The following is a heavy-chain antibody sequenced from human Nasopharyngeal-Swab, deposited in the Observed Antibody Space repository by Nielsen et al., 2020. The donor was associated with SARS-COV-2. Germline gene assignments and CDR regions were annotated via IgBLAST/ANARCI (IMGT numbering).Heavy chain of an antibody. Sequence: VESLKIYCQGSGYSFSSNRIPWVRQMPGKGLEWMRIIYPGDSDTSYSPTFQGQVTISADKSISTAYLQWSSLEASDTAMYYCARRTYEIGSYFLDYWGQGALVTVAS. V-gene: IGHV5-51*01. J-gene: IGHJ4*02. CDR2: IYPGDSDT. CDR1: GYSFSSNR. CDR3: ARRTYEIGSYFLDY. D-gene: IGHD1-26*01.